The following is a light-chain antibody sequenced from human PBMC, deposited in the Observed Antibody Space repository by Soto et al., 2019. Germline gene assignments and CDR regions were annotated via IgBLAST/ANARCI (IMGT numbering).Light chain of an antibody. V-gene: IGLV2-23*01. CDR2: EDT. Sequence: QSVLTQPASVSGSPGQSITISCTGTTSFVGSYNLVSWYQQHTGKAPQVLIYEDTKRPSGVSNRFSGSISGSTASLTISGLKAEDEADYYRCSYVGASTYVFGTGTKLTVL. CDR3: CSYVGASTYV. CDR1: TSFVGSYNL. J-gene: IGLJ1*01.